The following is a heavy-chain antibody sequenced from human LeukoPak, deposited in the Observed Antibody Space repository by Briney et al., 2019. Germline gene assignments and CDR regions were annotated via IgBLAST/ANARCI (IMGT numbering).Heavy chain of an antibody. CDR3: ARDLRGSTMIVVVINAFDI. Sequence: GGSLRLSCAASGFTFDDYGMSWVRQAPGKGLEWVSGINWNGGSTGYADSVKGRFTISRDNAKNSLYLQMNSLRAEDTALYYCARDLRGSTMIVVVINAFDIWGQETMVTVSS. J-gene: IGHJ3*02. CDR2: INWNGGST. CDR1: GFTFDDYG. D-gene: IGHD3-22*01. V-gene: IGHV3-20*04.